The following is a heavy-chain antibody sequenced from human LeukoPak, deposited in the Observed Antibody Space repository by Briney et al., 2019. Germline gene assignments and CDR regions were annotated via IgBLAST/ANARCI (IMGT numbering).Heavy chain of an antibody. CDR1: GFTFTSYA. J-gene: IGHJ2*01. CDR3: AKPRAMTTGVGRYFDL. D-gene: IGHD1-1*01. V-gene: IGHV3-23*01. Sequence: SGRSLRLSCAASGFTFTSYAMSWIRQAPGKGLEWVSAISVGGENTYYADSVKGRFTISRDNSKNTLYLQMNSLRAEDTATYYCAKPRAMTTGVGRYFDLWGRGTLVTVSS. CDR2: ISVGGENT.